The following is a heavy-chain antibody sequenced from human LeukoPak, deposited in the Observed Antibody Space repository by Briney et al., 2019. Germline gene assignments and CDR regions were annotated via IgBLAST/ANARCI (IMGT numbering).Heavy chain of an antibody. V-gene: IGHV4-34*01. CDR2: INHSGST. Sequence: SETLSLTCAVYGGSFSGYYWSWIRQPPGKGLEGIGEINHSGSTNYNPSLKSRVTISVDTSKNQFSLKLSSVTAADTAVYYCARAPYYYGHFDYWGQGTLVTVSS. D-gene: IGHD3-10*01. J-gene: IGHJ4*02. CDR1: GGSFSGYY. CDR3: ARAPYYYGHFDY.